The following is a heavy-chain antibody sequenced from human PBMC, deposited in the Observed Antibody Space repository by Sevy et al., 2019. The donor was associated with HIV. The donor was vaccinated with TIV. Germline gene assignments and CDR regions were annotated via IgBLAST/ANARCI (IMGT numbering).Heavy chain of an antibody. CDR3: AKLLDTALGLYDY. CDR1: GFTFSSYG. J-gene: IGHJ4*02. D-gene: IGHD5-18*01. CDR2: ISYDGSNK. Sequence: GESLKISCAASGFTFSSYGMHWVRQAPGKGLEWVAVISYDGSNKYYAASVKGRFTISRDNSKNTLYLQMNSLRAEDTAVYYCAKLLDTALGLYDYWGQGTLVTVSS. V-gene: IGHV3-30*18.